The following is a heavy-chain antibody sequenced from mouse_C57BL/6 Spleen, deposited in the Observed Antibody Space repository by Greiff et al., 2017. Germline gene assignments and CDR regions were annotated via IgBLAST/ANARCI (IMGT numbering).Heavy chain of an antibody. V-gene: IGHV5-16*01. CDR2: INYDGSST. J-gene: IGHJ4*01. CDR1: GFTFSDYY. Sequence: EVMLVESEGGLVQPGSSMKLSCTASGFTFSDYYMAWVRQVPEKGLEWVANINYDGSSTYYLDSLKSRFIISRDNAKNILYLQMSSLKSEDTATYYCARDLGYYGSSYGYAMDYWGQGTSVTVSS. CDR3: ARDLGYYGSSYGYAMDY. D-gene: IGHD1-1*01.